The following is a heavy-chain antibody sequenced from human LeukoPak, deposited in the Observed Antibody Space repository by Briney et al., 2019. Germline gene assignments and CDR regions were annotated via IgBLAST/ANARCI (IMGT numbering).Heavy chain of an antibody. CDR1: GFTFDDYA. D-gene: IGHD2-15*01. J-gene: IGHJ4*02. V-gene: IGHV3-9*01. Sequence: GGSLRLSCAASGFTFDDYAMHWVRQAPGKGLEWVSGISWNSGSIGYADSVKGRFTISRDNAKNSLYLQMNSLRAEDTALYYCAKDKEGGTGSLDYWGQGTLVTVSS. CDR3: AKDKEGGTGSLDY. CDR2: ISWNSGSI.